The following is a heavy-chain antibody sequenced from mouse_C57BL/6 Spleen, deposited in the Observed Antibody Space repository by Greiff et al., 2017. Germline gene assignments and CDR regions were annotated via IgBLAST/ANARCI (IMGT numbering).Heavy chain of an antibody. CDR3: ARSAERRDYAMDY. V-gene: IGHV1-61*01. CDR1: GYTFTSYW. CDR2: IYPSDSET. Sequence: QVQLQQPGAELVRPGSSVKLSCKASGYTFTSYWMDWVKQRPGQGLEWIGNIYPSDSETHYNQKFKDKATLTVDKSSSTAYMQLSSLTSEDSAVYYCARSAERRDYAMDYWGQGTSVTVSS. J-gene: IGHJ4*01.